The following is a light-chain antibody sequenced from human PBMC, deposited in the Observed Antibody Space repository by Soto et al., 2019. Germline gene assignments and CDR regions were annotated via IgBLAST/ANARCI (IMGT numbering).Light chain of an antibody. V-gene: IGKV3-20*01. Sequence: EIVLTQSPGTLSLSPGERVTLSCRASQSVSSNYLAWYQKNPGQAPRLLIYGASSRATGIPDMCSGSGSGTYFTITISILEPEDFAVYYCQKYGSSRWTFGQGTKVEIK. CDR3: QKYGSSRWT. J-gene: IGKJ1*01. CDR2: GAS. CDR1: QSVSSNY.